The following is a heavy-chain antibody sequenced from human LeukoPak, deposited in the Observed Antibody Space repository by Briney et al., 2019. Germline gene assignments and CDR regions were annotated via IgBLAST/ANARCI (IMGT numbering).Heavy chain of an antibody. Sequence: PSETLSLTCAVYGGSFSAFHWNWIRQSPAKGLEWLGEMKQSGTPRYNPSLQSRVTISVHKSKNQFSLKVRSVTAADTAVYYCASRPFLYGFRTYFDNWAQGTLVTVSS. J-gene: IGHJ4*02. V-gene: IGHV4-34*01. CDR1: GGSFSAFH. CDR2: MKQSGTP. D-gene: IGHD3-10*01. CDR3: ASRPFLYGFRTYFDN.